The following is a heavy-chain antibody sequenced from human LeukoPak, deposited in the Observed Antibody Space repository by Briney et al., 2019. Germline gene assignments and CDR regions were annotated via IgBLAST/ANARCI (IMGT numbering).Heavy chain of an antibody. D-gene: IGHD1-26*01. CDR1: GFTFSSSW. CDR3: ARVTVGVTDY. J-gene: IGHJ4*02. CDR2: IKPDGSEK. V-gene: IGHV3-7*01. Sequence: GGSLRLSCAASGFTFSSSWMSWVRQAPGKGLEWVANIKPDGSEKYYVDSVKGRFTISRDNAKNSLYLQMNSLRAEDTALYYCARVTVGVTDYWGQGTLVTVSS.